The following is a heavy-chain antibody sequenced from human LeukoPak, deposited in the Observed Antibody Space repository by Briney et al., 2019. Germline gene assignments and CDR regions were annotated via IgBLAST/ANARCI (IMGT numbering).Heavy chain of an antibody. D-gene: IGHD5-18*01. V-gene: IGHV1-2*02. CDR3: ARFGWLEPIDY. CDR2: INPKSGDT. CDR1: GYTFTGYY. J-gene: IGHJ4*02. Sequence: GASVKVSCKASGYTFTGYYMHWVRQAPGQGLEWMGWINPKSGDTNYAQKFQGRVTMTRDTSISTVYMELGRLKSDDTAMYYCARFGWLEPIDYWGQGTLVTVSS.